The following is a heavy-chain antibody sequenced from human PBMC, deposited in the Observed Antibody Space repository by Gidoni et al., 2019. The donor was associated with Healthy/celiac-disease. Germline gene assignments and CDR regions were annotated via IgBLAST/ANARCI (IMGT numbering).Heavy chain of an antibody. J-gene: IGHJ6*01. Sequence: QLQLQESGPGLVKPSEPLSLTCTVSGGSLRSSRYYWGWIRQPPGKGLGWIGSINYRGNTYYNPSLKSRVTISVDTSKNQFSLKLSSVTAADTAVYYCALDTAMVTWQPHYYYGMDVWGQGTTVTVSS. CDR2: INYRGNT. CDR3: ALDTAMVTWQPHYYYGMDV. CDR1: GGSLRSSRYY. V-gene: IGHV4-39*01. D-gene: IGHD5-18*01.